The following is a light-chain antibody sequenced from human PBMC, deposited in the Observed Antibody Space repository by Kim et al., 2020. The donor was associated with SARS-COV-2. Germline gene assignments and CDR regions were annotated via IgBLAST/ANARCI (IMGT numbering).Light chain of an antibody. J-gene: IGLJ3*02. CDR1: KLEEKF. CDR2: EDT. V-gene: IGLV3-1*01. Sequence: SVSPGQAASITCSGHKLEEKFASWFQQKPGQSPVLVIYEDTKRPSGIPERISGSTSGNTATLTISGTQAMDEADYYCQTWDSSTVVFGGGTQLTVL. CDR3: QTWDSSTVV.